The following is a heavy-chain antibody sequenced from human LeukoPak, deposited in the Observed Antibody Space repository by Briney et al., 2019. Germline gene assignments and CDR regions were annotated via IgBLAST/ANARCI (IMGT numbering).Heavy chain of an antibody. V-gene: IGHV4-4*07. Sequence: RSETLSLTCTVSDGSISTDYWSWIRQPAGKGLEWIGRIYPSGSTNYNPSLKSRVTMSVDTSKNQFSLSLSSVTAADTAVYYCARGYGYFDYWGQGTLVTVSS. CDR1: DGSISTDY. CDR3: ARGYGYFDY. J-gene: IGHJ4*02. CDR2: IYPSGST. D-gene: IGHD3-16*01.